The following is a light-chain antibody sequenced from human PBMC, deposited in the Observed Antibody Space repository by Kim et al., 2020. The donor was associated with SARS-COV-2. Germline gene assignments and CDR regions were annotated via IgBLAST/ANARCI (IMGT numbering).Light chain of an antibody. V-gene: IGLV2-14*04. J-gene: IGLJ3*02. Sequence: GQSITLSCNGTSSDVGGYSYVSWYQQHPGKAPKLMIYDVSNRPSGVSNRFSGSKSGNTASLTISGLQAEDETDYYCSSYTSSSTWVFGGGTQLTVL. CDR1: SSDVGGYSY. CDR2: DVS. CDR3: SSYTSSSTWV.